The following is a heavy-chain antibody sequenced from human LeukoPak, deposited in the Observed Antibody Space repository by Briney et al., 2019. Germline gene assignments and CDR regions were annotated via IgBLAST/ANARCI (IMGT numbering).Heavy chain of an antibody. V-gene: IGHV3-30*18. D-gene: IGHD6-13*01. Sequence: PGGSLRLSCAASGFTFSSYGMHWVRQAPGKGLEWVAVISYDGSNKYYADSVKGRFTISRDNSKNTLYLQMNSLRAEDTAVYYCAKDKNSWYRDYFDYWGQGTLVTVSS. J-gene: IGHJ4*02. CDR1: GFTFSSYG. CDR3: AKDKNSWYRDYFDY. CDR2: ISYDGSNK.